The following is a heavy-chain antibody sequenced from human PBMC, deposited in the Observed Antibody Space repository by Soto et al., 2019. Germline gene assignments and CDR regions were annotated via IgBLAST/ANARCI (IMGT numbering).Heavy chain of an antibody. D-gene: IGHD2-15*01. CDR2: ISYDGSNK. CDR1: GFTFSSYG. CDR3: AREGGDIVVVVAATHYDY. Sequence: GGSLRLSCAASGFTFSSYGMHWVRQAPGKGLEWVAVISYDGSNKYYADSVKGRFTISRDNSKNRLYLQMNSLRAEDTAVYYCAREGGDIVVVVAATHYDYWGQGTLVTVSS. V-gene: IGHV3-30*19. J-gene: IGHJ4*02.